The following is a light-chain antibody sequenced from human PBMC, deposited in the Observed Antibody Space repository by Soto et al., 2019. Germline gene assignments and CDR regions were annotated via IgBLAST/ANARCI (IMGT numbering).Light chain of an antibody. CDR3: QQYGSSRT. J-gene: IGKJ1*01. V-gene: IGKV3-20*01. CDR1: QSVSSSY. Sequence: EIVLTQSPGTLSLSPGERATLSCRASQSVSSSYLAWYQQKPDQAPRLLIYGASSRAPGIPDRFSGSGSGTDFSLTISRLEPEDFAVYYCQQYGSSRTFGQGTKV. CDR2: GAS.